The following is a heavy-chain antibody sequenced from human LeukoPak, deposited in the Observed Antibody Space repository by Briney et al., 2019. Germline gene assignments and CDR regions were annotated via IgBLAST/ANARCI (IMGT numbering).Heavy chain of an antibody. CDR1: GGSISSYY. V-gene: IGHV4-59*01. J-gene: IGHJ6*02. D-gene: IGHD2-21*01. CDR3: ARDRVVGSPTKYYYYYGMDV. CDR2: IYYSGST. Sequence: SETLSLTCTVSGGSISSYYWSWIRQPPGKGLEWIGYIYYSGSTNYNPSLKSRVTISVDTSKNQFSLKLSSVTAAGTAVYYCARDRVVGSPTKYYYYYGMDVWGQGTTVTVSS.